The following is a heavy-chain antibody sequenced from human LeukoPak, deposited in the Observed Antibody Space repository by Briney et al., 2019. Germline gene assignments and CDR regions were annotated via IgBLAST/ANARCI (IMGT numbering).Heavy chain of an antibody. CDR2: IYYSGST. V-gene: IGHV4-59*01. D-gene: IGHD3-3*01. CDR3: ARDRGDFWSGYYILDY. CDR1: GGSISSYY. J-gene: IGHJ4*02. Sequence: SETLSLTCTVSGGSISSYYWSWIRQPPGKGLEWIGYIYYSGSTNYNPSLKSRVTISVDTSKNQFSLKLSSVTAADTAMYYCARDRGDFWSGYYILDYWGQGTLVTVSS.